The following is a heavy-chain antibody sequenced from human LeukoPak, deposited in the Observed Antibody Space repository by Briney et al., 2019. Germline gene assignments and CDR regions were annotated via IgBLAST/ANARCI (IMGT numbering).Heavy chain of an antibody. CDR3: ARGRSIVGTTTYYFDY. CDR2: IYYSGST. V-gene: IGHV4-39*01. CDR1: GGSISSSSYY. Sequence: PSETLSLTCTVSGGSISSSSYYWGWIRQPPGKGLEWIGTIYYSGSTHYNPSLKSRVTISVDTSKNQFSLKLSSVTAADTAVYYCARGRSIVGTTTYYFDYWGQGALVTVSS. J-gene: IGHJ4*02. D-gene: IGHD1-26*01.